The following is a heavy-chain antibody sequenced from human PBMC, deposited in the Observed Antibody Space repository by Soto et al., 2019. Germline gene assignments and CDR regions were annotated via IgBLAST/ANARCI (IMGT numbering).Heavy chain of an antibody. CDR1: WFSLSTSGVG. Sequence: QITLKESGPTLVKPTQTLTLTCTFSWFSLSTSGVGVGWIRQPPGKALEWLALIYWDDDKRYSPSLKSRLTITKDTSKTQVVLTMTNMDPVDTATYYCAHRLSSTVEGDAFDNWGQGKMVTVSS. CDR3: AHRLSSTVEGDAFDN. D-gene: IGHD2-2*01. CDR2: IYWDDDK. V-gene: IGHV2-5*02. J-gene: IGHJ3*02.